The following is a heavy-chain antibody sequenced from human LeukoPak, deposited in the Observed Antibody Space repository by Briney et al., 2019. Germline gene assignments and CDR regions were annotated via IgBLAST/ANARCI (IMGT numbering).Heavy chain of an antibody. CDR3: ARDPEWLRFGHSYGSFDY. Sequence: GASVKVSCKASGYTFTSYGISWVRQAPGQGLEWMGWISAYNGNTNYAQKLQGRVTMTTDTSTSTAYMELRSLRSDDTAVYYCARDPEWLRFGHSYGSFDYWGQGTLVTVSS. J-gene: IGHJ4*02. V-gene: IGHV1-18*01. D-gene: IGHD5-18*01. CDR1: GYTFTSYG. CDR2: ISAYNGNT.